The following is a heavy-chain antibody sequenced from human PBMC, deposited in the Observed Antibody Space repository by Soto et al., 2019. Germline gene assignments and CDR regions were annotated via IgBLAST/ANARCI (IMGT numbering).Heavy chain of an antibody. V-gene: IGHV3-21*01. CDR2: ISSSSSYI. CDR3: AGVDIAACPTVTDYCYYMYV. CDR1: GFIFSSYS. J-gene: IGHJ6*03. D-gene: IGHD6-6*01. Sequence: EVQLVESGGGLVKPGGSLRLSCAASGFIFSSYSMNWVRQAPGKGLEWVSSISSSSSYIYYGDSVKGRFTISRDNAKNSLYLRMSSVRAEDTDVYYCAGVDIAACPTVTDYCYYMYVWGKVSLLTVSS.